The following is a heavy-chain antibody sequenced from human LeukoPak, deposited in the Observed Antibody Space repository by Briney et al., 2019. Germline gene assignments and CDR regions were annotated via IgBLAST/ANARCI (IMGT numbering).Heavy chain of an antibody. D-gene: IGHD1-7*01. Sequence: PETLSLTCAVYGGSFSNYYWSWIRQPPGKGLEWIGEINDSGRINYNPSLMSRVTVSVDTSKNQFPLRLTSVTATDTAVYYCARRWNYGRNYYIDVWGNGATVSVSS. CDR3: ARRWNYGRNYYIDV. V-gene: IGHV4-34*01. J-gene: IGHJ6*03. CDR2: INDSGRI. CDR1: GGSFSNYY.